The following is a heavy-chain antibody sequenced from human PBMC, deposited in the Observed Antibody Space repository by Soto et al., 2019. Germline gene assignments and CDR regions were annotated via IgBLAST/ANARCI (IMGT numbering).Heavy chain of an antibody. CDR2: ISYDGSNK. Sequence: GGSLRLSCAASGFAVSSYSMHWVRQAPGKGLEWVAVISYDGSNKYYADSVKGRFTISRDNSKNTLYLQMNSLRAEDTAVYYCAKDLSSSWYYYYYGMDVWGQGTTVTVSS. D-gene: IGHD6-13*01. V-gene: IGHV3-30*04. CDR1: GFAVSSYS. CDR3: AKDLSSSWYYYYYGMDV. J-gene: IGHJ6*02.